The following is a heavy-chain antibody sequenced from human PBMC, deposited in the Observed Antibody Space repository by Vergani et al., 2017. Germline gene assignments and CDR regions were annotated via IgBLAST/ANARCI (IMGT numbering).Heavy chain of an antibody. CDR1: GNTFTGYY. V-gene: IGHV1-2*02. D-gene: IGHD6-13*01. CDR3: ARDFSGSRDDAFDI. Sequence: QVQLVQSGAEVKKPGASVKVSCKASGNTFTGYYMHWVRQAPGQGLEWMGWINPNRGGKNYAQKFQGRVTMTRDTSISTAYMELSRLRSDDTAVYYCARDFSGSRDDAFDIWGQGTMVTVSS. J-gene: IGHJ3*02. CDR2: INPNRGGK.